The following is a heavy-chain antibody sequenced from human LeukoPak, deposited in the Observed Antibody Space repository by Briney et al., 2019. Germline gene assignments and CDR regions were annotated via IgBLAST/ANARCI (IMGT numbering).Heavy chain of an antibody. Sequence: PGGSLRLSCAASGFTVSSNYMSWVRQAPGKGLEWVSSISSSSSYIYYADSVKGRFTISRDNAKNSLYLQMNSLRAEDTAVYYCARVPSDDYYDSSGYFDYWGQGTLVTVSS. D-gene: IGHD3-22*01. J-gene: IGHJ4*02. V-gene: IGHV3-21*01. CDR3: ARVPSDDYYDSSGYFDY. CDR1: GFTVSSNY. CDR2: ISSSSSYI.